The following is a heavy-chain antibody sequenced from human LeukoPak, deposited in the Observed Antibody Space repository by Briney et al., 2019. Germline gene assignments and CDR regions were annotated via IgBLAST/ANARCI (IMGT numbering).Heavy chain of an antibody. CDR2: ISSSGSTI. CDR1: GYTVSDNY. J-gene: IGHJ4*02. Sequence: GGSLRLSCAASGYTVSDNYMSWIRQAPGKGLEWVSYISSSGSTIYYADSVKGRSTISRDNAKNSLYLQMNSLRAEDTAVYYCARGGMMAADFDYWGQGTLVTVSS. V-gene: IGHV3-11*04. D-gene: IGHD5-24*01. CDR3: ARGGMMAADFDY.